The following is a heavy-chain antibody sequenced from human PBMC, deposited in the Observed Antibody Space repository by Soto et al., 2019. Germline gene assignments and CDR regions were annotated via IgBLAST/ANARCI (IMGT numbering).Heavy chain of an antibody. CDR2: IYYSGST. CDR1: GGSFSGYY. Sequence: SETLSLTCAVYGGSFSGYYWSWIRQPPGKGLEWIGYIYYSGSTYYNASLKSRVTMSVDTSKNQFSLKLSSVTAVDTAVYYCARTLQDYGMDVWGQGTTVT. V-gene: IGHV4-34*01. J-gene: IGHJ6*02. CDR3: ARTLQDYGMDV.